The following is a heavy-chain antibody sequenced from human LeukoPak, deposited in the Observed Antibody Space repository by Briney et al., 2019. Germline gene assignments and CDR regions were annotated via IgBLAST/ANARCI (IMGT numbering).Heavy chain of an antibody. J-gene: IGHJ4*02. CDR1: GYTFTRYG. CDR2: ISAYNGNT. Sequence: GASVKVSCKASGYTFTRYGISWGRQALGQGLERMGWISAYNGNTNYAQRLQGRVTLTTDTSTSTAYMELRSLTSDDTAIYYCAREGGIVATTAFDYWGQGTLVTVSS. V-gene: IGHV1-18*01. D-gene: IGHD5-12*01. CDR3: AREGGIVATTAFDY.